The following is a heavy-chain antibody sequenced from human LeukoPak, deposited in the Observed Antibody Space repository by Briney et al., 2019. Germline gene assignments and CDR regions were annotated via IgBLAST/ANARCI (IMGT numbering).Heavy chain of an antibody. CDR2: ISSSGSTI. V-gene: IGHV3-11*01. Sequence: LSLTCAVYGGSFSGYYWSWIRQAPGKGLEWVSYISSSGSTIYYADSVKGRFTISRDNAKNSLYLQMNSLRAEDTAVYYCARDTYGMDVWGQGTTVTVSS. CDR1: GGSFSGYY. J-gene: IGHJ6*02. CDR3: ARDTYGMDV.